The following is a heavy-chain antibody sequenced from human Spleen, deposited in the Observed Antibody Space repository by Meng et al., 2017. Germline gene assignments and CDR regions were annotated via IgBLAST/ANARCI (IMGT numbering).Heavy chain of an antibody. D-gene: IGHD4-17*01. Sequence: SETLSLTCTVSGGSISSSNYCWAWIRQPPGTGLECFGSIEYSGDTDYSPSLRSRVVFSRDTSKGQFSLKLTSLTVADTAIYFCARRGAYGDYRYWGQGTLVTVSS. CDR2: IEYSGDT. CDR1: GGSISSSNYC. CDR3: ARRGAYGDYRY. J-gene: IGHJ4*02. V-gene: IGHV4-39*07.